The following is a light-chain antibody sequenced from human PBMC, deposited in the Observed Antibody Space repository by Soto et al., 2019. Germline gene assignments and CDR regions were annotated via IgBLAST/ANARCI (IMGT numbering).Light chain of an antibody. CDR2: ANT. CDR3: QSYDSGLSGSI. Sequence: QSVLTQPPSVSGAPGQRVTISCSGTTSNIGAGYDVHWYQLLPGTAPKLLIYANTDRPLGVPDRFSGSRSGTSASLAITGLQAEDEADYYCQSYDSGLSGSIFGGGTKVTVL. V-gene: IGLV1-40*01. J-gene: IGLJ2*01. CDR1: TSNIGAGYD.